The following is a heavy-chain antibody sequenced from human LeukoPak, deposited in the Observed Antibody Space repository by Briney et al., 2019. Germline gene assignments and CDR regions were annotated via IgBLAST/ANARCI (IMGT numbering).Heavy chain of an antibody. V-gene: IGHV4-34*01. Sequence: SETLSLTCAVYGGSFSDYYWSWIRQPPGKGLEWIGEINHSGSTNYNPSLKSRVTILVDTSKNQFSLKLSSVTAADTAVYYCARGKPENFDIWGQGTMVTVSS. J-gene: IGHJ3*02. CDR2: INHSGST. CDR1: GGSFSDYY. CDR3: ARGKPENFDI.